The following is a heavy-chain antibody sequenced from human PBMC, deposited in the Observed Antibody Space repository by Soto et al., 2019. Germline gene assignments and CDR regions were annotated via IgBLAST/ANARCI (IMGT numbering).Heavy chain of an antibody. Sequence: PGGSLRLSCAASGFTFDDYAMHWVRQAPGKGLEWVSGISWNGGSIDYADSVKGRFTISRDKAKNSLYLQMNSLRAEDTAWYYCVKDIGVGTWGQGTRVTVSS. CDR1: GFTFDDYA. J-gene: IGHJ4*02. CDR3: VKDIGVGT. V-gene: IGHV3-9*01. D-gene: IGHD1-26*01. CDR2: ISWNGGSI.